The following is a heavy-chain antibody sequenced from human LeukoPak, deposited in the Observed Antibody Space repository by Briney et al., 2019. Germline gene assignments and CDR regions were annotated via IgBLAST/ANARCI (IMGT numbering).Heavy chain of an antibody. CDR1: GGTFSSYA. CDR3: ARVALSSMVTGSYYGMDV. V-gene: IGHV1-69*13. CDR2: IIPIFGTP. Sequence: SVKVSCTASGGTFSSYAISWVRQAPGQGLEWMGGIIPIFGTPNYAQKFQGRVTITADESTSTAHMELSSLRSEDTAVYYCARVALSSMVTGSYYGMDVWGQGTTVTVSS. J-gene: IGHJ6*02. D-gene: IGHD5-18*01.